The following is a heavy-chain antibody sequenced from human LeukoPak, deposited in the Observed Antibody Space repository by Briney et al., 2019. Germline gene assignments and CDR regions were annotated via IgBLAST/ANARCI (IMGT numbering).Heavy chain of an antibody. CDR1: GFTFDDYA. CDR2: ISWNSGSI. Sequence: GGSLRLSCAASGFTFDDYAMHWVRQAPGKGLEWVSGISWNSGSIGYADSVKGRFTISRDNAKNTLYLQMNSLRAEDTAVYYCARDQEAVAAIDYWGQGTLVTVSS. V-gene: IGHV3-9*01. CDR3: ARDQEAVAAIDY. D-gene: IGHD6-19*01. J-gene: IGHJ4*02.